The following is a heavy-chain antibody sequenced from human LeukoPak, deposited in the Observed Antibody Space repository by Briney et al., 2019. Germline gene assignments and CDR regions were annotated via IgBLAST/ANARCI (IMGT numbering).Heavy chain of an antibody. CDR1: GGSISSYY. D-gene: IGHD3-3*01. CDR2: IYYSGST. Sequence: SETLSLTCTVSGGSISSYYWSWIRQPPGKGLEWIGYIYYSGSTNYNPTLKSRVTISVDTSKNQFSLKLSSVTAADTAVYYCARGGGDGYDFWSGYYIYWGQGTLVTVSS. J-gene: IGHJ4*02. CDR3: ARGGGDGYDFWSGYYIY. V-gene: IGHV4-59*01.